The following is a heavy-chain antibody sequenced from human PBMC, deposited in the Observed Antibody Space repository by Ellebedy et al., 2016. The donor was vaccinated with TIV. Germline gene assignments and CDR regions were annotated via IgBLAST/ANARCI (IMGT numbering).Heavy chain of an antibody. J-gene: IGHJ4*02. D-gene: IGHD2-15*01. Sequence: SETLSLTXVVSGGSVSSTSWWSWVRQSPGKGLEWIGEIFHSGSTNYNPSLKSRVTISVDKSKNQLSLKLSSVIAADTAAYYCVENGYYSLDHWGQGTLVTVSS. V-gene: IGHV4-4*02. CDR2: IFHSGST. CDR3: VENGYYSLDH. CDR1: GGSVSSTSW.